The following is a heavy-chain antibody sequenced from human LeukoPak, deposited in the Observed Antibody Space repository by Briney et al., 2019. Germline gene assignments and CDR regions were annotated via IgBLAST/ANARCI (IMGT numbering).Heavy chain of an antibody. Sequence: GGSPRLSCAASGFTFSSYEMNWVRQAPGKGLEWVSYISNSGNTIYYADSLKGRFTISRDNARNSLYLQMNSLRAEDMAVYYCARGVGASEGVDYWGQGTLVTVSS. D-gene: IGHD1-26*01. J-gene: IGHJ4*02. CDR3: ARGVGASEGVDY. V-gene: IGHV3-48*03. CDR2: ISNSGNTI. CDR1: GFTFSSYE.